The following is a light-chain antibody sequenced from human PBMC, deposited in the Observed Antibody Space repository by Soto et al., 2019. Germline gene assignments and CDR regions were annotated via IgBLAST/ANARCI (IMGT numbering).Light chain of an antibody. J-gene: IGKJ1*01. CDR2: DAS. Sequence: EIVLTQSPATLSLSPGERATLSCVSSQSVSSYLAWYQQKPGQAPRLLIYDASNRATGIPARFSGSGSGTDFTLTISRLEPEDFAVYYCQQYGSSPTFGQGTKVDI. CDR1: QSVSSY. V-gene: IGKV3D-20*01. CDR3: QQYGSSPT.